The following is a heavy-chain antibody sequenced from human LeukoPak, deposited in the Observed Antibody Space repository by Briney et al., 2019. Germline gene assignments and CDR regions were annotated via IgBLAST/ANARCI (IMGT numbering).Heavy chain of an antibody. CDR1: GGTFSSYA. Sequence: ASVKVSCKASGGTFSSYAISWVRQAPGQGLEWMGRIIPILGIANYAQKFQGRVTITADKSTSTAYMELSRLRSDDTAVYYCARRQIDCSTTSCYVDYWGQGTLVTVSS. J-gene: IGHJ4*02. V-gene: IGHV1-69*04. CDR3: ARRQIDCSTTSCYVDY. CDR2: IIPILGIA. D-gene: IGHD2-2*01.